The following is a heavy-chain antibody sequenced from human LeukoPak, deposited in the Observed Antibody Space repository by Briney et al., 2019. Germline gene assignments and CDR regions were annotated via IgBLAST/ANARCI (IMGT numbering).Heavy chain of an antibody. CDR2: ISSSSSCI. J-gene: IGHJ4*02. CDR3: ARDQSDILTPYYFEY. Sequence: PGGSLRLSCAASGFTFSSYSMNWVRQAPGKGLEWVSSISSSSSCIYYADSVKGRFTISRDNAKNSLYLQMNSLRVEDTAVYYCARDQSDILTPYYFEYWGQGTLVTVSS. D-gene: IGHD3-9*01. V-gene: IGHV3-21*01. CDR1: GFTFSSYS.